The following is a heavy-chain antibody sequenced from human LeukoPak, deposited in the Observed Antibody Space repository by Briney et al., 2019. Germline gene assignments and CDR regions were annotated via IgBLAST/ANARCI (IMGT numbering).Heavy chain of an antibody. CDR2: MNPNSGNT. CDR1: GYTFTSYD. Sequence: ASVKVSCKASGYTFTSYDINWVRQATGQGLEWMGWMNPNSGNTGYAQKFQGRVTMTRNTSISTAYMELSSLRSEDTAVYYCARGYRYSSSWYSFELLNYYYYGMDVWGQGTTVTVSS. CDR3: ARGYRYSSSWYSFELLNYYYYGMDV. D-gene: IGHD6-13*01. V-gene: IGHV1-8*01. J-gene: IGHJ6*02.